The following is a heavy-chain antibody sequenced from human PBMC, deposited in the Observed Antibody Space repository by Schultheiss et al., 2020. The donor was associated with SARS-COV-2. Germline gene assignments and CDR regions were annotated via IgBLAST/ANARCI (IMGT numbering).Heavy chain of an antibody. CDR3: ARPYGDSYYFDY. CDR2: INHSGST. CDR1: GGSISSYY. D-gene: IGHD4-17*01. J-gene: IGHJ4*02. V-gene: IGHV4-34*01. Sequence: SETLSLTCTVSGGSISSYYWSWIRQPPGKGLEWIGEINHSGSTNYNPSLKSRVTISVDTSKNQFSLKLSSVTAADTAVYYCARPYGDSYYFDYWGQGTLVTVSS.